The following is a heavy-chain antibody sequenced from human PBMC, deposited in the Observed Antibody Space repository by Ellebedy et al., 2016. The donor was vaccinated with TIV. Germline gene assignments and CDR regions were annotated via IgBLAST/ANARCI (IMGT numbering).Heavy chain of an antibody. CDR3: VHRTTVTSVDY. D-gene: IGHD4-11*01. CDR2: IYGNDIK. J-gene: IGHJ4*02. V-gene: IGHV2-5*01. Sequence: SGPTLVKPTQTLTLTCTFSGFSLSTSGVGVGWIRQPPGKALEWLAFIYGNDIKRRSPSLESRLTITKDTSKNQVVLTVTNMDPVDTATYFCVHRTTVTSVDYWGQGTLVTVSS. CDR1: GFSLSTSGVG.